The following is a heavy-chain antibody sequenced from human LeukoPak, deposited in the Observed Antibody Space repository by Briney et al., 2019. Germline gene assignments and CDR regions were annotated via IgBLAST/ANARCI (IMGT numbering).Heavy chain of an antibody. D-gene: IGHD3-9*01. Sequence: GGSLRRSCAASGFTFSSYSMNWVRQAPAKGPEWVSSISSSSSYIYYADSVKGRFTTSRDNAKNSLYLQMNSLRAEDTAVYYCARDRHLLRYFDWLRTGDYWGQGTLVTVSS. CDR1: GFTFSSYS. CDR2: ISSSSSYI. V-gene: IGHV3-21*01. J-gene: IGHJ4*02. CDR3: ARDRHLLRYFDWLRTGDY.